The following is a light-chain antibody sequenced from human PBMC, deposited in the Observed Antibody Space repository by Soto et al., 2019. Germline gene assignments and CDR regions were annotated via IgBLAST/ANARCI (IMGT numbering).Light chain of an antibody. J-gene: IGKJ3*01. CDR3: QQYSRSLFT. CDR2: GAS. V-gene: IGKV3-20*01. CDR1: QSFSSSY. Sequence: EIVLTQSPGTLSLSPGERATLSCRASQSFSSSYLAWYQQKPGQAPRLLIYGASNRATGIPDRFSGSGSGTAFTLTISRLEPEDFAVYYCQQYSRSLFTFGPGTKVDI.